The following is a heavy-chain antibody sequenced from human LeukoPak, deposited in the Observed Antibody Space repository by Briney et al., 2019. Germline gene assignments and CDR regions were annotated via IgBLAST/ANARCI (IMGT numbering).Heavy chain of an antibody. CDR2: INPNSGGS. CDR3: ARVSYYEILTDYYTDAFDI. J-gene: IGHJ3*02. Sequence: ASVKVSCKASGYIFTDFYMHWVRQAPGQGLEWIGWINPNSGGSYFAQKFQGRITVTCDTSISTAYMHLSRLRSDDTAVYYCARVSYYEILTDYYTDAFDIWGQGTMVTVSS. V-gene: IGHV1-2*02. D-gene: IGHD3-9*01. CDR1: GYIFTDFY.